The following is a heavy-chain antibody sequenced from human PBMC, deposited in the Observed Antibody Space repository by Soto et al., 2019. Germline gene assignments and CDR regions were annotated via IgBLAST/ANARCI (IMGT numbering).Heavy chain of an antibody. CDR1: GGSFSGYY. V-gene: IGHV4-34*01. D-gene: IGHD6-19*01. J-gene: IGHJ6*02. CDR2: INHSGST. Sequence: PSETLSLTCAVYGGSFSGYYWSWIRQPPGKGLEWIGEINHSGSTNYNPSLKSRVTISVDTSKNQFSLKLSSVTAADTAVYYCASSEPPYSSGWYGSYGMDVWGQGTTVTVSS. CDR3: ASSEPPYSSGWYGSYGMDV.